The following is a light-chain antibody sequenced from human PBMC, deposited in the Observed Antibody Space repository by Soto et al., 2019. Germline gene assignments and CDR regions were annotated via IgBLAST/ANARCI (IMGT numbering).Light chain of an antibody. CDR2: ANS. J-gene: IGLJ2*01. CDR3: SSYTTIKTVV. Sequence: QSVLTQPPSVSGAPGQRVTISCTGSSSNIGAGYDVHWYHQLPGTAPKLLIYANSHRPSGVPDRFSGFKSANTAYLTISGVQPEDEADYHCSSYTTIKTVVFGGGTKLTVL. V-gene: IGLV1-40*01. CDR1: SSNIGAGYD.